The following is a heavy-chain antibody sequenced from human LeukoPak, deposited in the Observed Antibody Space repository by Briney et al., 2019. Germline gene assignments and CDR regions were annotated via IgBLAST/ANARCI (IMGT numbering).Heavy chain of an antibody. CDR1: GYTFTGYY. J-gene: IGHJ4*02. V-gene: IGHV1-2*02. CDR3: ARERYCSSTSCYNEIDY. D-gene: IGHD2-2*02. CDR2: INPNSGGT. Sequence: GASVKVSCKASGYTFTGYYMHWVRQAPGQGLEWMGWINPNSGGTNYAQKSQGRVTMTRDTSISTAYMELSRLRSDDTAVYYCARERYCSSTSCYNEIDYWGQGTLVTVSS.